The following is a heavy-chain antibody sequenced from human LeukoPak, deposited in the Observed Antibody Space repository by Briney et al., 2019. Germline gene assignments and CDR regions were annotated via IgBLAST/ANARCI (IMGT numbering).Heavy chain of an antibody. CDR3: ARSSGWSYYYYYYMDV. D-gene: IGHD3-22*01. V-gene: IGHV4-34*01. CDR2: INHSGST. CDR1: GGSFSGYY. J-gene: IGHJ6*03. Sequence: SETLSLTCAVYGGSFSGYYWSWIRQPPGKGLEWIGEINHSGSTNYNPPLKSRVTISVDTSKNQFSLKLSSVTAADTAVYYCARSSGWSYYYYYYMDVWGKGTTVTVSS.